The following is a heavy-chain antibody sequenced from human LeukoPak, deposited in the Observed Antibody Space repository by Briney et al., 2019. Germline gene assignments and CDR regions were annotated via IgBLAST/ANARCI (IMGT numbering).Heavy chain of an antibody. CDR2: VYPGESS. D-gene: IGHD3-10*01. V-gene: IGHV4-4*07. CDR1: GGSISSYY. Sequence: SETLSLTCTVSGGSISSYYWSWIRQPAGKGLEWIGRVYPGESSEYNPSLKSRVTMSVDTSKNQFSLKVNSVTAADTAVYYRARVERGGLDYWGQGTLVTVSS. CDR3: ARVERGGLDY. J-gene: IGHJ4*02.